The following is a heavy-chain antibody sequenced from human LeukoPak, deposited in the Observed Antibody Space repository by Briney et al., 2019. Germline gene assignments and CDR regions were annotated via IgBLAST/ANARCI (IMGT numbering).Heavy chain of an antibody. D-gene: IGHD6-13*01. CDR2: IYYSWST. V-gene: IGHV4-59*08. CDR3: ARHGRGAAAGSDY. CDR1: GGSISNYY. J-gene: IGHJ4*02. Sequence: SQTLSLTCTVSGGSISNYYWSWIRQPPGKGLEWIGYIYYSWSTNYNPSLKSRVTISVDTSKNQFSLKLSSVTAADTAVYYCARHGRGAAAGSDYWGQGTLVTVSS.